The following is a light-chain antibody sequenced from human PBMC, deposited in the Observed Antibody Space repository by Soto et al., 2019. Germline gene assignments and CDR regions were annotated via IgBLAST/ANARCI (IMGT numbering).Light chain of an antibody. CDR3: QQYNNWPPLN. Sequence: EIVMTQSPATLSVSPGERATLSCRASQSVSSNLAWYHQKPGQAPRLLIYGASTRATGIPARFSGSWSGTEFTLTISSLQSEDFAVYYWQQYNNWPPLNFGGGTKVEIK. J-gene: IGKJ4*01. CDR2: GAS. CDR1: QSVSSN. V-gene: IGKV3-15*01.